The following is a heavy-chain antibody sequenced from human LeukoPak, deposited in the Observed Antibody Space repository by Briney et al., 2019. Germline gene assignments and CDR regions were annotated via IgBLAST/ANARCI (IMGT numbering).Heavy chain of an antibody. J-gene: IGHJ5*02. CDR3: ARRGHDSVVVPAWWFDP. CDR1: GYTFTSYG. Sequence: EASVKVSCKASGYTFTSYGISWVRQAPGQGLEWMGWISAYNGNTNYAQKFQGRVTITADESTSTAYMELSSLRSEVTAVYYCARRGHDSVVVPAWWFDPWGQGTLVTVSS. V-gene: IGHV1-18*01. CDR2: ISAYNGNT. D-gene: IGHD2-2*01.